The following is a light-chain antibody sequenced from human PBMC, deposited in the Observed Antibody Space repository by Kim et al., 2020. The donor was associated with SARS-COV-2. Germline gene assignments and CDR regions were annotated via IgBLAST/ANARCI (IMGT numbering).Light chain of an antibody. CDR2: VGTGGIVG. V-gene: IGLV9-49*01. J-gene: IGLJ3*02. CDR1: SGYSNYK. Sequence: QPVLTQPPSASASLGASVTLTCTLSSGYSNYKVDWYQQRPGKGPRFVMRVGTGGIVGSKGDGIPDRFSVLGSGLNRYLTIKNIQGEDESDYHCGADHGSGSNFVWVFGGGNQLTVL. CDR3: GADHGSGSNFVWV.